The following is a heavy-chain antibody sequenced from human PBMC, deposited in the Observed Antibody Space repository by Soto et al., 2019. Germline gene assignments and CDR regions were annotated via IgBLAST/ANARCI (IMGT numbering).Heavy chain of an antibody. CDR3: ARVPLYYDSLTGYYGDAFDI. D-gene: IGHD3-9*01. V-gene: IGHV1-18*01. CDR2: ISAYNGNT. CDR1: GYTFTSYG. J-gene: IGHJ3*02. Sequence: QVQLVQSGAEVKKPGASVKVSCKASGYTFTSYGISWVRQAPGQGLEWMGWISAYNGNTNYAQKLQGRVTMTTDTSASTAYMGLRSLRSDDTAVYYCARVPLYYDSLTGYYGDAFDIWGQGTMVTVSS.